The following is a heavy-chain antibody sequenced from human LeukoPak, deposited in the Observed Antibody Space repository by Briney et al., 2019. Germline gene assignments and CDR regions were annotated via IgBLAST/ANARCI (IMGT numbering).Heavy chain of an antibody. D-gene: IGHD3-10*01. Sequence: GGSLRLSCAASEFSVGSNYMTWVRQAPGKGLEWVSLIYSGGSTYYADSVKGRFTISRDNAKNSLYLQMNSLRAEDTAAYYCVRDGGDFYGSGSYLAYWGQGTLVTVSS. CDR1: EFSVGSNY. V-gene: IGHV3-66*01. CDR3: VRDGGDFYGSGSYLAY. J-gene: IGHJ4*02. CDR2: IYSGGST.